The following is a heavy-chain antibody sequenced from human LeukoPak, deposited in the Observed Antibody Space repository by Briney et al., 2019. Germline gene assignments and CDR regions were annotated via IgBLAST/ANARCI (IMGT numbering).Heavy chain of an antibody. CDR3: ARDAVKPRAFDY. V-gene: IGHV1-2*02. D-gene: IGHD3-16*02. J-gene: IGHJ4*02. CDR2: INPNSGGT. Sequence: ASVKVSCKASGYTFTGYYVHWARQAPGQGLEWMGWINPNSGGTNYAQKFQGRVTMTRDTSISTAYMELSRLRSDDTAVYYCARDAVKPRAFDYWGQGTLVTVSS. CDR1: GYTFTGYY.